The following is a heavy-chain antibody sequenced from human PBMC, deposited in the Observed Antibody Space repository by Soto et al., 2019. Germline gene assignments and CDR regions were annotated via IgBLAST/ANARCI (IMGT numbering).Heavy chain of an antibody. D-gene: IGHD4-17*01. Sequence: ASVKVSCKASGYTFTSYAIHWVRQAPGQRLEWMGWINAGNGNTKYSQKFQGRVTITRDTSASTAYMELSSLRSEDTAVYYCARGLNDYGDPTDHWGQGTLVTVSS. CDR2: INAGNGNT. J-gene: IGHJ4*02. CDR3: ARGLNDYGDPTDH. V-gene: IGHV1-3*01. CDR1: GYTFTSYA.